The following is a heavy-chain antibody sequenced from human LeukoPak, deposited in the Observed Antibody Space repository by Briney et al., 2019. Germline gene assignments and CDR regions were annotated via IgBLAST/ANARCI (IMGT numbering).Heavy chain of an antibody. CDR1: GFPFSSYW. J-gene: IGHJ6*03. D-gene: IGHD2/OR15-2a*01. Sequence: QTGGSLRLSCAASGFPFSSYWMTWVRQAPGKGLEWVANIKQDGSEKYYVDSVKGRFTISRDNAKNSLYLQMNSLRAEDTAEFYCARDNRNYYYYMDVWGKGTTVTVSS. CDR2: IKQDGSEK. V-gene: IGHV3-7*01. CDR3: ARDNRNYYYYMDV.